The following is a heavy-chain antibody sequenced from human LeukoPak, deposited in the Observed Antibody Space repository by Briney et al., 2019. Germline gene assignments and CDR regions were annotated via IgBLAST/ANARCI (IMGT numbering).Heavy chain of an antibody. CDR1: GDTFTGYH. V-gene: IGHV1-2*02. Sequence: ASVKVSCKASGDTFTGYHMHWVRQDPGQGLEWMGWINPHSGGTNYAQKFQGRVTMTMDTSFITAYMELSRLRSDDTAVYYCARLHTSGDNNWGQGTLVTVSS. J-gene: IGHJ4*02. D-gene: IGHD6-19*01. CDR2: INPHSGGT. CDR3: ARLHTSGDNN.